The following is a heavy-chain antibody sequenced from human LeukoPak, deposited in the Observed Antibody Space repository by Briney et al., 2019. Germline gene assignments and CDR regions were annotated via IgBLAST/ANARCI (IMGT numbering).Heavy chain of an antibody. J-gene: IGHJ5*02. CDR2: INAYNGNT. D-gene: IGHD5-12*01. Sequence: ASVKVSCKASGYTFSSYGFSWVRQAPGQGLEWMGWINAYNGNTNYAQNLQGRVTMTTDTSTSTAYMELRSLRSDDTAAYYCARASGYSGSRRWFDPWGQGTLVTVSS. CDR3: ARASGYSGSRRWFDP. CDR1: GYTFSSYG. V-gene: IGHV1-18*01.